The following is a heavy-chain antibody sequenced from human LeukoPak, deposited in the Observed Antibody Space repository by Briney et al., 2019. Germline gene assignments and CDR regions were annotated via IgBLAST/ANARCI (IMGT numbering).Heavy chain of an antibody. V-gene: IGHV1-8*01. D-gene: IGHD6-13*01. CDR3: ARRRYSSSWYYWFDP. CDR2: MNPNSGNT. CDR1: GYIFTSYD. J-gene: IGHJ5*02. Sequence: GASVKVSCKASGYIFTSYDINWVRQATGQGLEWMGWMNPNSGNTGYAQKFQGRVTMTRNTSISTAYMELSSLRSEDTAVYYCARRRYSSSWYYWFDPWGQGTLVTVSS.